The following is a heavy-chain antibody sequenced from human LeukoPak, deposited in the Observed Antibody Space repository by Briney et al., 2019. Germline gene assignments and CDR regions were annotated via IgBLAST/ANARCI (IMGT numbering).Heavy chain of an antibody. J-gene: IGHJ2*01. Sequence: GGSLRLSCAASGFTFDDYGMSWVRQAPGKGLEWVSGISWNSGSIGYADSVKGRFTISRDNAKNSLYLQMNSLRAEDTALYYCARSGGATVTTVNWYFDLWGRGTLVTVSS. CDR2: ISWNSGSI. CDR3: ARSGGATVTTVNWYFDL. V-gene: IGHV3-20*04. D-gene: IGHD4-17*01. CDR1: GFTFDDYG.